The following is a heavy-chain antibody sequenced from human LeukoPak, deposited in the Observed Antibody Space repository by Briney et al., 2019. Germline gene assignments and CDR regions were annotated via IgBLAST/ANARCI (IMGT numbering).Heavy chain of an antibody. V-gene: IGHV4-61*01. D-gene: IGHD3-9*01. CDR3: ARGDGYDNPY. CDR2: IYYSGST. CDR1: GGSVSSGSYY. Sequence: PSETLSLTCTVSGGSVSSGSYYWSWIRQPPGEGLEWIGYIYYSGSTNYNPSLKSRVTISVDTSKNQFSLKLSSVTAADTAVYYCARGDGYDNPYWGQGTLVTVSS. J-gene: IGHJ4*02.